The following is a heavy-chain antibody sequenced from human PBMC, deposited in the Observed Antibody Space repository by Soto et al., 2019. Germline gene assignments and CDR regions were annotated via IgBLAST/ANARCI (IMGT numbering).Heavy chain of an antibody. Sequence: LQTLPLTYAVYGGSIVDYYWSWILQTTGKGLEWIGEIDDRGSTNYNPSLKIRVTISVDTSKNQFSLKLSSVTAADTAVYYCAIGAICSSTTWYLVFAYHYWGEGTPVTVSS. J-gene: IGHJ4*02. CDR3: AIGAICSSTTWYLVFAYHY. D-gene: IGHD2-2*01. CDR2: IDDRGST. V-gene: IGHV4-34*01. CDR1: GGSIVDYY.